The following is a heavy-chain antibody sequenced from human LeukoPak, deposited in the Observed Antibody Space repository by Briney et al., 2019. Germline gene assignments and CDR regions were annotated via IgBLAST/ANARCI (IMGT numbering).Heavy chain of an antibody. D-gene: IGHD4-17*01. CDR1: GGSISSYY. CDR3: ARTYGEDAFDM. CDR2: IYYSGST. Sequence: SETLSLTCTVSGGSISSYYWSWVRQPPGEGLEWIGYIYYSGSTNYNPSLESRVTISVDTSKNQFSLNLNSMTAADTAVCFCARTYGEDAFDMWGQGTMVTVSS. V-gene: IGHV4-59*01. J-gene: IGHJ3*02.